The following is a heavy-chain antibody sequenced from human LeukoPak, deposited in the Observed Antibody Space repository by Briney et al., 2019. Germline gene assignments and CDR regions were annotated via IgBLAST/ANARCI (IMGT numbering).Heavy chain of an antibody. CDR3: AKDPNSWKYDLPAIIFDP. D-gene: IGHD1-26*01. CDR1: GLPLGTYA. Sequence: TGGSLRLSCVASGLPLGTYAMSWVRQAPGKGLEWVSSISGSGGSTYYADSVKGRFTISRDNSKNTLFLQMNSLRAEDTAVYYCAKDPNSWKYDLPAIIFDPWGQGTLVTVSS. CDR2: ISGSGGST. J-gene: IGHJ5*02. V-gene: IGHV3-23*01.